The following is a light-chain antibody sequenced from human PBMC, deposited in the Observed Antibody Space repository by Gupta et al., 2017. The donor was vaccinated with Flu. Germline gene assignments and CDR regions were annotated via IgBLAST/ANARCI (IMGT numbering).Light chain of an antibody. CDR3: SAYGDSLFGWV. CDR2: DTD. V-gene: IGLV1-44*01. J-gene: IGLJ3*02. Sequence: QSMLTQPPSASGTPGQRITISCSGRRSNVGVNSVNWYQQVPGTAPKLLIYDTDQRPSGVPDRFSGSQSGTSASLAITGLQFEDEADYYCSAYGDSLFGWVFGGGTKVTVL. CDR1: RSNVGVNS.